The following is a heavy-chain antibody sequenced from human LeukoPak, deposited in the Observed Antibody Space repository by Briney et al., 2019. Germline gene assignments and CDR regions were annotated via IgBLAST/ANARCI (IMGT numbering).Heavy chain of an antibody. CDR3: ARSGYGGTKTHTFDY. V-gene: IGHV4-4*07. CDR2: IYTSGST. CDR1: GGSISSYY. Sequence: SETLSLTCTVSGGSISSYYWSWIRQPAGKGLEWIGRIYTSGSTNYNPSLKSRVTMSVDTSKNQFSLKLSSVTAADTAVYYCARSGYGGTKTHTFDYWGQGTLVTVSS. J-gene: IGHJ4*02. D-gene: IGHD4-23*01.